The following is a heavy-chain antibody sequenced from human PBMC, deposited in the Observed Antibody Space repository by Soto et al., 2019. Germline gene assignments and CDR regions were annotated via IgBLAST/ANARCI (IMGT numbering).Heavy chain of an antibody. V-gene: IGHV3-48*01. Sequence: GGSLRVCCAASGVTFSSYGMNWVRQAPGKGLEWVSYISSSGVAIYYADSVKGRFTISGDNSKNTLYLQMGSLRPEDMAVYYCARRARPDFYYMDVWGKGTTVTVSS. CDR1: GVTFSSYG. D-gene: IGHD6-6*01. CDR3: ARRARPDFYYMDV. CDR2: ISSSGVAI. J-gene: IGHJ6*03.